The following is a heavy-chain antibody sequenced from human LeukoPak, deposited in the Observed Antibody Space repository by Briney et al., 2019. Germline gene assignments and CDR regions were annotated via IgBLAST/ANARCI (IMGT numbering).Heavy chain of an antibody. V-gene: IGHV1-2*04. CDR2: INPNSGGT. J-gene: IGHJ4*02. CDR3: ARDTRNCSGGSCYSFFY. CDR1: GYTFTGYY. D-gene: IGHD2-15*01. Sequence: ASVTVSCKASGYTFTGYYMHWVRQAPGQGLEWMGWINPNSGGTNYVQKFQGWVTMTRDTSISTAYMELSRLRSDDTAVYYCARDTRNCSGGSCYSFFYWGQGTLVTVSS.